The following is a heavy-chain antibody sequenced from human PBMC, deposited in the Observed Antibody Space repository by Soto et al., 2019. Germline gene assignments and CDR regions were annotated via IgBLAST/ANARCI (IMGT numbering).Heavy chain of an antibody. CDR3: ARAKTSSSGTRFDP. CDR2: IYYSGST. CDR1: GGSISSYY. Sequence: SETLSLTCTVSGGSISSYYWSWIRQPPGKGLEWIGYIYYSGSTNYNPSLKSRVTISVDTSKNQFSLKLSSVTAADTAVYYCARAKTSSSGTRFDPWGQGTLVTVSS. D-gene: IGHD3-22*01. J-gene: IGHJ5*02. V-gene: IGHV4-59*01.